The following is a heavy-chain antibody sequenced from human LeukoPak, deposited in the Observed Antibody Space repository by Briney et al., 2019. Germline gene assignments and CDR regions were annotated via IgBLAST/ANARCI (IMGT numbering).Heavy chain of an antibody. V-gene: IGHV4-59*08. CDR3: ARRRSGDSHFDY. CDR1: GGSISNDY. CDR2: VYYSGST. Sequence: TSETLSLTCTVSGGSISNDYWNWVRQPPGKGLEWIEYVYYSGSTDYNPSLKSRVTISVDTSKNQFSLKLSSVTAADTAVYYCARRRSGDSHFDYWGQGTLVTVSS. J-gene: IGHJ4*02. D-gene: IGHD3-16*01.